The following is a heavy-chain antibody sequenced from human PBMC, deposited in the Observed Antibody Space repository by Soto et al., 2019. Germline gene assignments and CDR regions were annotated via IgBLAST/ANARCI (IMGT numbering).Heavy chain of an antibody. Sequence: QVQLVQSGAEVKKPGASVKVSCKASGYTFTGYYMHWVRQAPEQGLEWMGWINPNSGGTNYAQKFQGWVTMTRDTSISTAYMELSRLRSDDTAVYYCARGSNSSSWYPAYYYYYGMDVWGQGTTVTVSS. CDR1: GYTFTGYY. V-gene: IGHV1-2*04. J-gene: IGHJ6*02. CDR3: ARGSNSSSWYPAYYYYYGMDV. D-gene: IGHD6-13*01. CDR2: INPNSGGT.